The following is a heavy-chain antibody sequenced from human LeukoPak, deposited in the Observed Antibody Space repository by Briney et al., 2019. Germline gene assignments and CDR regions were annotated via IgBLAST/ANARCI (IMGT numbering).Heavy chain of an antibody. CDR1: GGSISSYY. D-gene: IGHD3-9*01. Sequence: PSETLSLTCTVSGGSISSYYWSWIRQPPGKGLEWIGYIYYSGSTNYNPSLKSRVTISVDTSKNQFSLKLSSVTAADTAVYYCARNVGYYDILTGYYKSGAIDYWGQGTLVTVSS. J-gene: IGHJ4*02. CDR3: ARNVGYYDILTGYYKSGAIDY. CDR2: IYYSGST. V-gene: IGHV4-59*08.